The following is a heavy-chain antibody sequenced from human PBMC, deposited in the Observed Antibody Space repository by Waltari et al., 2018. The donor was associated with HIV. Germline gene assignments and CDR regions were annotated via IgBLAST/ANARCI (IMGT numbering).Heavy chain of an antibody. CDR1: GFTFSNDG. CDR3: AKAPHHYDSSGPVY. J-gene: IGHJ4*02. D-gene: IGHD3-22*01. CDR2: IRYDGTNK. Sequence: QVQLVESGGGVLQPGGSLRLSCTASGFTFSNDGMYWVRQAPGKGLQWVAFIRYDGTNKYYADSVKGRFIISRDNSKNTLSLQMHSLRAEDTAVYYCAKAPHHYDSSGPVYWGQGTLVTVSS. V-gene: IGHV3-30*02.